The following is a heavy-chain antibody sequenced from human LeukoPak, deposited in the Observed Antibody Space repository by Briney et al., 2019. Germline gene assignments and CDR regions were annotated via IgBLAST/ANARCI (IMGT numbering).Heavy chain of an antibody. CDR3: AKALGADYSCGSLDP. CDR2: VSGNGGTT. D-gene: IGHD2-21*01. J-gene: IGHJ5*02. CDR1: GFTFSSYG. V-gene: IGHV3-23*01. Sequence: PGGSLRLSCAASGFTFSSYGMSWVRQAPGKGLEWVSAVSGNGGTTYYADSVKGRFTISRDNSKNTLYLQMNSPGAEDTAVYYCAKALGADYSCGSLDPWGQGTLVTVSS.